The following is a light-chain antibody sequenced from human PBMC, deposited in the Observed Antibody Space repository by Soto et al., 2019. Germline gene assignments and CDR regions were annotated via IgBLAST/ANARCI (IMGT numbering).Light chain of an antibody. CDR1: SSNIGTNT. J-gene: IGLJ3*02. Sequence: QSVLTQPPSASGTPGQRVTITCSGSSSNIGTNTVRWYRQLPGTAPKVLVYNDHERPSGVPDRFSGSKSGTSASLAISGLPVGDEADYYWATWEDSLWVFGGGTKVTGL. V-gene: IGLV1-44*01. CDR2: NDH. CDR3: ATWEDSLWV.